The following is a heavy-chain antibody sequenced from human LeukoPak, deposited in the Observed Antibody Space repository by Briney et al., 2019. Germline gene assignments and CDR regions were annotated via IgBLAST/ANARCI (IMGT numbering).Heavy chain of an antibody. Sequence: GGSLRLSCGASGSTFRSYALSWVRQAPGRGLQWVSALDGNGAKTFYADSVRGRFTISRDNSKNTMYLQLNSLRAEDTAIYYCAKDNGAYQLDYWGRGTLVTVSS. CDR3: AKDNGAYQLDY. V-gene: IGHV3-23*01. J-gene: IGHJ4*02. CDR2: LDGNGAKT. D-gene: IGHD2-8*01. CDR1: GSTFRSYA.